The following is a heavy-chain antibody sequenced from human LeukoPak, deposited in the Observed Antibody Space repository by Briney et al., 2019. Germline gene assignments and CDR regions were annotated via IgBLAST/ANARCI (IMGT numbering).Heavy chain of an antibody. J-gene: IGHJ4*02. CDR3: ARCHPYDSSGYYT. CDR1: GYTFTSYY. V-gene: IGHV1-69*13. CDR2: IIPIFGTA. D-gene: IGHD3-22*01. Sequence: GASVKVSCKASGYTFTSYYMHWVRQAPGQGLEWMGGIIPIFGTANYAQKFQGRVTITADESTSTAYMELSSLRSEDTAVYYCARCHPYDSSGYYTWGQGTLVTVSS.